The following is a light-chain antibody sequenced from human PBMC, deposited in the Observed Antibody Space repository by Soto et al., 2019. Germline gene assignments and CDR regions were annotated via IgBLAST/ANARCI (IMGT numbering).Light chain of an antibody. V-gene: IGKV1-33*01. CDR1: QSISSY. J-gene: IGKJ5*01. CDR3: QQYGNLLT. Sequence: DIQMTQSPSSLSASVGDRVTITCRASQSISSYLNWYQQKPGKAPKLLIYDASNLETGVPSRFSGSGSGTDFTFTISSLQPEDIATYYCQQYGNLLTFGQGTRLEI. CDR2: DAS.